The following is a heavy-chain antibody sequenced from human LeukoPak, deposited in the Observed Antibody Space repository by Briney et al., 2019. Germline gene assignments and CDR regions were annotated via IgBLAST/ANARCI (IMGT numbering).Heavy chain of an antibody. CDR3: ARVGYCTNGVCYLVSALDY. CDR2: ISSSSSYI. J-gene: IGHJ4*02. V-gene: IGHV3-21*01. D-gene: IGHD2-8*01. Sequence: GGSLRLSCAASGFTFSSYSMNWVRQAPGKGLEWVSSISSSSSYIYYADSVKGRFTISRDNAKNSLYLQMNSLRAEDTAVYHCARVGYCTNGVCYLVSALDYWGQGTLVTVSS. CDR1: GFTFSSYS.